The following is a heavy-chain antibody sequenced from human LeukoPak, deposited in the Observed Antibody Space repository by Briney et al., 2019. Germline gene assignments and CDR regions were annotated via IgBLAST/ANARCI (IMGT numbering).Heavy chain of an antibody. CDR3: AKGFRNTMIPPSSSGYFDY. D-gene: IGHD3-22*01. CDR2: ISGSGGST. V-gene: IGHV3-23*01. J-gene: IGHJ4*02. CDR1: GFTVSSNY. Sequence: PGGSLRLSCAASGFTVSSNYMSWVRQAPGKGLEWVSAISGSGGSTYYADSVKGRFTISRDNSKNTLYLQMNSLRAEDTAVYYCAKGFRNTMIPPSSSGYFDYWGQGTLVTVSS.